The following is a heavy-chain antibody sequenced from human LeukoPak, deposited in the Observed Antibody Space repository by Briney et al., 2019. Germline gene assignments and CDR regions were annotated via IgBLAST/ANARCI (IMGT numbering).Heavy chain of an antibody. Sequence: SETLSLTCTVSGGSISSYYWSRIRQPPGKGLEWIGYIYYSGSTNYNPSLKSRVTISVDTSKNQFSLKLSSVTAADTAVYYCARAGPNSSGWYVPTNYFDYWGQGTLVTVSS. D-gene: IGHD6-19*01. CDR2: IYYSGST. CDR1: GGSISSYY. CDR3: ARAGPNSSGWYVPTNYFDY. V-gene: IGHV4-59*01. J-gene: IGHJ4*02.